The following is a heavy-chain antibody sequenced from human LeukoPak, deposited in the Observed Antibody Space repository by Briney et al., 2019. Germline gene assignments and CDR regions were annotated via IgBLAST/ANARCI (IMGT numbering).Heavy chain of an antibody. Sequence: ASVKVSCKASGYTFISYGISWVRQAPGQGLEWMGWISAYNGNTNYAQKLQGRVTMTTDTSTSTAYMELRSLRSDDTAVYYCARAFSGSYYVGGVDYWGQGTLVTVSS. CDR1: GYTFISYG. V-gene: IGHV1-18*01. D-gene: IGHD1-26*01. CDR3: ARAFSGSYYVGGVDY. J-gene: IGHJ4*02. CDR2: ISAYNGNT.